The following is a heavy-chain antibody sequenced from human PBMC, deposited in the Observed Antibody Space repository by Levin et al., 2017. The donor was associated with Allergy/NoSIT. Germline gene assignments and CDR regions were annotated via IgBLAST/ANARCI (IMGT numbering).Heavy chain of an antibody. J-gene: IGHJ4*02. V-gene: IGHV6-1*01. Sequence: SQTLSLTCAISGDRVSSTTAVWNWIRQSPSRGLEWLGRTYYRSQWYHHYADSVRSRITINPDTSENQFSLLLNSVTPEDTAGYYCARDSVGNSFFDYWGQGTLVTVSS. CDR2: TYYRSQWYH. CDR1: GDRVSSTTAV. D-gene: IGHD2/OR15-2a*01. CDR3: ARDSVGNSFFDY.